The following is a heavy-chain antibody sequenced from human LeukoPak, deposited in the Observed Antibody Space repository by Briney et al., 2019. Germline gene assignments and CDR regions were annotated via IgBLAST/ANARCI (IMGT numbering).Heavy chain of an antibody. CDR2: IRGSGGST. Sequence: GGSLRLSCAASGFTFSSYAMSWVRQAPGKGLEWVSAIRGSGGSTYYADSVKGRFTISRDNSKNTLYLQMNSLRAEDTAVYYCAKDPSGRGYSYGADYWGQGTLVTVSS. D-gene: IGHD5-18*01. J-gene: IGHJ4*02. CDR3: AKDPSGRGYSYGADY. CDR1: GFTFSSYA. V-gene: IGHV3-23*01.